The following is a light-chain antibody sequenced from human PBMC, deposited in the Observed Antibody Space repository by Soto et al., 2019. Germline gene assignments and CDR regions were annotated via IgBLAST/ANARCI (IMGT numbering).Light chain of an antibody. J-gene: IGKJ4*01. Sequence: DIVMTQSPLSLPVTPGEPASISCRSSQSLLHSNGNTYLDWYLQKPGQSPELLISLATNRASGVPDRFSGSGSGTDFTLKISRVEAEDVGVYYCMQAKQTPFTFGGGTKVDIK. V-gene: IGKV2-28*01. CDR3: MQAKQTPFT. CDR1: QSLLHSNGNTY. CDR2: LAT.